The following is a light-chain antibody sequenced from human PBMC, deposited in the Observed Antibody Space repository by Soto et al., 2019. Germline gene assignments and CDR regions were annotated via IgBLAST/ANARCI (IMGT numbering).Light chain of an antibody. J-gene: IGKJ1*01. CDR3: QQAYTFPRT. Sequence: DILVTQSPSSVSASVGDRVTITCRASQDISHYLAWYQQKPGKAPKLLIYGASSLQSGVPSRFSGSGSGTDSTLTISSLQPEDFATFYCQQAYTFPRTFGQGTKVDIK. CDR1: QDISHY. V-gene: IGKV1D-12*01. CDR2: GAS.